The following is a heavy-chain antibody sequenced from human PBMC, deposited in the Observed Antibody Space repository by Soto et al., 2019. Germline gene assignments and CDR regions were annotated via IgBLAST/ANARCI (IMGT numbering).Heavy chain of an antibody. V-gene: IGHV3-21*01. CDR1: GFTFSSYS. Sequence: PGGSLRLSCAASGFTFSSYSMNWVRQAPGKGLEWVSSISSSSSYIYYADSVKGRFTISRDNAKNSLYLQMNSLRAEDTAVYYCARAEMYYDFWSDSLYFNWFDPWGQGTLVTVSS. CDR2: ISSSSSYI. CDR3: ARAEMYYDFWSDSLYFNWFDP. J-gene: IGHJ5*02. D-gene: IGHD3-3*01.